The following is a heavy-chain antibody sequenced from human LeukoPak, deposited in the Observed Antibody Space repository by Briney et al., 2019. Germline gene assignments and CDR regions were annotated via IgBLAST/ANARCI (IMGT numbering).Heavy chain of an antibody. CDR3: AKDPDVWMATIGYFDY. D-gene: IGHD5-12*01. J-gene: IGHJ4*02. CDR2: ISYDGSNK. V-gene: IGHV3-30-3*01. CDR1: GFTFSSYA. Sequence: GGSLRLSCAASGFTFSSYAMHWVRQAPGKGLEWVAVISYDGSNKYYADSVKGRFTISRDNSKNTLYLQMNSLRAEDTAVYYCAKDPDVWMATIGYFDYWGQGTLVTVSS.